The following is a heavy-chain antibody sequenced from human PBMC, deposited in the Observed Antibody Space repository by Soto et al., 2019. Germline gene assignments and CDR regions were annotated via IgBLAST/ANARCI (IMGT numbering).Heavy chain of an antibody. CDR2: ISHSGNT. CDR1: GASISSRDFD. J-gene: IGHJ5*02. Sequence: SETLSLTCTVSGASISSRDFDWTWVRQRPEKGPEWIGHISHSGNTYYNPSLRTRLTISVDTSKNQFSLNLTSMTAADTAVYYCASRNADYPGGFDPWGQGSLVTVS. CDR3: ASRNADYPGGFDP. V-gene: IGHV4-31*03. D-gene: IGHD4-17*01.